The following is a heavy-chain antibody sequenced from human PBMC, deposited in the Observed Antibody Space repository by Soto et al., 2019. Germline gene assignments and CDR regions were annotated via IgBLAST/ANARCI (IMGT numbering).Heavy chain of an antibody. Sequence: PGGSLRLSCAASGFTFSTYAMTWVRQAPGKGLEWVSAISASGGSTYYADSVKGRFTISRENAKNSLYLQMNSLRDEDTAVYYCARESRVRHETWVGPQTDAFDIWGRGTMVTVSS. CDR1: GFTFSTYA. V-gene: IGHV3-23*01. CDR2: ISASGGST. J-gene: IGHJ3*02. CDR3: ARESRVRHETWVGPQTDAFDI. D-gene: IGHD2-2*01.